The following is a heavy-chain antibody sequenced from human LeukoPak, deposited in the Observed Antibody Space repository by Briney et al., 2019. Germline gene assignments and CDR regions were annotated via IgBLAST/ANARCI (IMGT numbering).Heavy chain of an antibody. CDR3: ARYSSVQAMDV. V-gene: IGHV4-31*03. Sequence: PSQTLSLTCTVSGGSISSGGYSWSWIRQHPGKGLEWIGYIYYSGSTYYNPSLKSRVTISVDTSKNQFSLKLSSVTAADTAVYYCARYSSVQAMDVWGQGTTVTVS. CDR1: GGSISSGGYS. J-gene: IGHJ6*02. D-gene: IGHD2-15*01. CDR2: IYYSGST.